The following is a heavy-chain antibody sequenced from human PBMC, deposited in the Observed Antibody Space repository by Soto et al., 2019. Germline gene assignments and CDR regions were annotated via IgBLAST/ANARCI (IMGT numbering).Heavy chain of an antibody. Sequence: EVQLLESGGGLIQPGGSLRLSCATSGFTFSSYAMSWVRQAPGEGLEWVSAVSNTGGITYYTDSVKGRFTISRDNSKNTLYLQMNSLRAEDTAVYYCAKESPGTQQIFGYYFDDWGQGILVTVSS. CDR2: VSNTGGIT. CDR1: GFTFSSYA. CDR3: AKESPGTQQIFGYYFDD. V-gene: IGHV3-23*01. J-gene: IGHJ4*02. D-gene: IGHD3-10*01.